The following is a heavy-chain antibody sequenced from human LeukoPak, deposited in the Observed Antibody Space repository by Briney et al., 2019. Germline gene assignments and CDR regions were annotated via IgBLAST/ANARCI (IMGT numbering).Heavy chain of an antibody. CDR2: ISYDGSNK. Sequence: PGGAVRLSCAASGFTFSSYGMHWVRQAPGKGLEGVAVISYDGSNKYYADSVKGRFTISRDNSKNTLYLQMNSLRAEDTAVYYCAKDWSGGWALDYWGQGTLVTVSS. CDR3: AKDWSGGWALDY. CDR1: GFTFSSYG. J-gene: IGHJ4*02. D-gene: IGHD3-3*01. V-gene: IGHV3-30*18.